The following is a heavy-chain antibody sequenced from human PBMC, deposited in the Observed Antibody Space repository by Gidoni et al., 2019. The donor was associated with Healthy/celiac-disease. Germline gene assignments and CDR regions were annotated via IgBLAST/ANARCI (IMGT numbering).Heavy chain of an antibody. Sequence: QVQLQESGPGLVKPSGTLSLTCAVSGGSISSSNWWSWVRQPPGKGLEWIGEIYHSGSTNYNPSLKSRVTISVDKSKNQFSLKLSSVTAADTAVYYCARALGTAGSGWYSGDAFDIWGQGTMVTVSS. CDR1: GGSISSSNW. D-gene: IGHD6-19*01. J-gene: IGHJ3*02. CDR3: ARALGTAGSGWYSGDAFDI. CDR2: IYHSGST. V-gene: IGHV4-4*02.